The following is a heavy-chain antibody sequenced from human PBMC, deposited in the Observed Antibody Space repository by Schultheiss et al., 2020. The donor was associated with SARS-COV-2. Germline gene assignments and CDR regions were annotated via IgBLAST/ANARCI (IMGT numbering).Heavy chain of an antibody. V-gene: IGHV1-2*02. J-gene: IGHJ6*02. CDR1: GYTFTGYY. CDR2: INPNSGGT. Sequence: ASVKVSCKASGYTFTGYYMHWVRQAPGQGLEWMGWINPNSGGTNYAQKFQGRVTMTRETCISTAYMELSRLRSEDTAVYYCASFDIRKRYGMEVWGQGTTVTVSS. CDR3: ASFDIRKRYGMEV. D-gene: IGHD3-9*01.